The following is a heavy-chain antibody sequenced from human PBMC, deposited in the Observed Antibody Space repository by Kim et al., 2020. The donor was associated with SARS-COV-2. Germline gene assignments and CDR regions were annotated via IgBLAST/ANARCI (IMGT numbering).Heavy chain of an antibody. CDR2: INPNSGGT. J-gene: IGHJ4*02. V-gene: IGHV1-2*06. CDR3: ARSPLRIAAAGPDY. Sequence: ASVKVSCKASGYTFTGYYMHWVRQAPGQGLEWMGRINPNSGGTNYAQKFQGRVTMTRDTSISTAYMELSRLRSDDTAVYYCARSPLRIAAAGPDYWGQGTLVTVSS. D-gene: IGHD6-13*01. CDR1: GYTFTGYY.